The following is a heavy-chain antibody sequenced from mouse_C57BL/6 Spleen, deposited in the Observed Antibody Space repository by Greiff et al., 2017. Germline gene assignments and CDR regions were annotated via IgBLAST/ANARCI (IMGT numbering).Heavy chain of an antibody. Sequence: VQLQQPGAELVRPGSSVKLSCKASGYTFTSYWMDWVKQRPGQGLEWIGNIYPSDSETHYNQKFKDKATLTVDKSSSTAYMQLSSLPSEDSAVYYCARGGIYYYGSSYFDYWGQGATLTVSS. D-gene: IGHD1-1*01. J-gene: IGHJ2*01. CDR3: ARGGIYYYGSSYFDY. CDR1: GYTFTSYW. V-gene: IGHV1-61*01. CDR2: IYPSDSET.